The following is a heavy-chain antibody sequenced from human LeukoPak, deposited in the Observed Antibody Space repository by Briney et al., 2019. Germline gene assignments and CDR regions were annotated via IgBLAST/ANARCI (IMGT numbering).Heavy chain of an antibody. J-gene: IGHJ3*02. D-gene: IGHD3-22*01. CDR3: AKDSVVYYDSSGYPQNDAFDI. Sequence: PGGSLRLSCAASGFTFSSYAMSWVRQAPGKGLEWVSAISGNGGSTYYADSVKGRFTISRDNSKNTLYLQMNSLRAEDTAVYYCAKDSVVYYDSSGYPQNDAFDIWGQGTMVTVSS. V-gene: IGHV3-23*01. CDR1: GFTFSSYA. CDR2: ISGNGGST.